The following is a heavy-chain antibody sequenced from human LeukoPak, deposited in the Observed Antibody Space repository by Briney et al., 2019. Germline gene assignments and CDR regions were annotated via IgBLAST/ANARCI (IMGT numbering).Heavy chain of an antibody. CDR1: GFTFSSYW. J-gene: IGHJ4*02. D-gene: IGHD6-6*01. Sequence: GGSLRLSCAASGFTFSSYWMSWVRQAPGKGLEWVANIKQDGSEKYYVDSVKGRFTISRDNAKNSLYLQMNSLRAEDTAVYYCARGLLEYSSPRYFDYWGQGTLVTVSS. CDR2: IKQDGSEK. CDR3: ARGLLEYSSPRYFDY. V-gene: IGHV3-7*01.